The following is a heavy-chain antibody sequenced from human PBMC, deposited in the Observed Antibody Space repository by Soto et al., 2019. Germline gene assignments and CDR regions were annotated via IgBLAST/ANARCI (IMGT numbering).Heavy chain of an antibody. Sequence: EVQLVESGGGLVQPGGSLRLSCEASGFTFRSYWMDWVRQAQGKGLVWVSRINSEASITTYAGSVKGRFTISRDNAKNTLYLQMNSLRAEDTAVYYCVRGALGASDYWGQGTLVTVSS. CDR2: INSEASIT. CDR1: GFTFRSYW. J-gene: IGHJ4*02. V-gene: IGHV3-74*01. CDR3: VRGALGASDY.